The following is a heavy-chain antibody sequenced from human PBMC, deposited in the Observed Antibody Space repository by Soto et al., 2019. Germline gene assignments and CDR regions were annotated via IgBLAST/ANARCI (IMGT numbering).Heavy chain of an antibody. Sequence: GESLKISCKGSGYSFTSYWISWVRQMPGKGLEWMGRIDPSGSYTNYSPSFQGHVTISADKSISTAYLQWSSLKASDTAMYYCAVEAAGQTYYYYSGIDVWGQGTTVTVYS. J-gene: IGHJ6*02. CDR3: AVEAAGQTYYYYSGIDV. CDR2: IDPSGSYT. V-gene: IGHV5-10-1*01. D-gene: IGHD6-13*01. CDR1: GYSFTSYW.